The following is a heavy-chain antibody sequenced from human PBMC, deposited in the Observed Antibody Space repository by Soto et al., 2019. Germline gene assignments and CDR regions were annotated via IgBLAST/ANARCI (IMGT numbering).Heavy chain of an antibody. D-gene: IGHD5-18*01. J-gene: IGHJ4*02. V-gene: IGHV3-30-3*01. Sequence: GGSLRLSCAASGFTFSSYAMHWVRQAPGKGLEWVAVISYDGSNKYYADSVKGRFTISRDNSKNTLYLQMNSLRAEDTAVYYCATGEADTAMVTGGFDYWGQGTLVTVSS. CDR2: ISYDGSNK. CDR1: GFTFSSYA. CDR3: ATGEADTAMVTGGFDY.